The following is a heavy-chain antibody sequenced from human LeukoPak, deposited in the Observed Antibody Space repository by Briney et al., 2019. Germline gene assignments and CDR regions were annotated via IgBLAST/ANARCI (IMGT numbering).Heavy chain of an antibody. V-gene: IGHV4-30-4*01. CDR1: GGSISSDDYY. D-gene: IGHD2-2*02. CDR3: ASSQYCSSTSCYRMGDWFDP. J-gene: IGHJ5*02. CDR2: IYYSGST. Sequence: SETLSPTCTVSGGSISSDDYYWSWIRQAPGKGLEWIGYIYYSGSTYYNPSLKSRVIISVDTSKNQFSLKLSSVTAGDTAVYYCASSQYCSSTSCYRMGDWFDPWGQGTLVTVSS.